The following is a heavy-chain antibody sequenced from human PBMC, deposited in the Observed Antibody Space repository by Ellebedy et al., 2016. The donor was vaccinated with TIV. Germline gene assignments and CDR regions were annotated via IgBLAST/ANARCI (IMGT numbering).Heavy chain of an antibody. D-gene: IGHD6-13*01. Sequence: ASVKVSCKASGYTFTSYGISWVRQAPGQGLEWMGWISAYNGNTNYAQKLQGRVTMTTDTSTSTAYMELRSLRSDDTAVYYCARDGLRSYSSSWYETPPRFDYWGQGTLVTVSS. CDR1: GYTFTSYG. CDR2: ISAYNGNT. V-gene: IGHV1-18*01. CDR3: ARDGLRSYSSSWYETPPRFDY. J-gene: IGHJ4*02.